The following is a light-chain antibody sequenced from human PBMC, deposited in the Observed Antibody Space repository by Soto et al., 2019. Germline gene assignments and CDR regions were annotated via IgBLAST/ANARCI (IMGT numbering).Light chain of an antibody. CDR2: GNS. CDR1: SSNIGAGYD. J-gene: IGLJ1*01. CDR3: QSYHSGLSGYV. V-gene: IGLV1-40*01. Sequence: QSVLTQPPSVSGAPGQRVTISCTGSSSNIGAGYDVHWYQQLPGTAPKLLIYGNSNRPSGVPDRFSGSKSGTSASLAITGLQAEYAATYYCQSYHSGLSGYVFGTQSNVTVL.